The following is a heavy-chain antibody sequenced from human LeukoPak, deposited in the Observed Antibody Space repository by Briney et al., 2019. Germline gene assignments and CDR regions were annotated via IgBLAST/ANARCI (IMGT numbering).Heavy chain of an antibody. CDR3: ATFSNWYY. CDR2: IKLDGSEK. CDR1: GFPFSSDA. D-gene: IGHD1-1*01. Sequence: GGSLRLSCAGSGFPFSSDAMNWVRQAPGKGLEWVANIKLDGSEKNYVDSVKGRFTIPRDNSKNTLYLQMNSLGAEDTAVYYCATFSNWYYWGQGTLVTVSS. J-gene: IGHJ4*02. V-gene: IGHV3-7*01.